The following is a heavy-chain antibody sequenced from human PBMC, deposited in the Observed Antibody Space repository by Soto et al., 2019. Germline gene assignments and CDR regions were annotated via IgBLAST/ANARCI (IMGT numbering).Heavy chain of an antibody. CDR2: IFSTDEK. D-gene: IGHD3-22*01. CDR3: ARIRYYDSSGYPFYFDY. J-gene: IGHJ4*02. CDR1: GFSLTNFRMG. V-gene: IGHV2-26*01. Sequence: KESGPVLVKPTETLTLTCTVSGFSLTNFRMGVSWIRQPPGKSLEWLAHIFSTDEKSYATSPKNRLTISKDTSKSQVVLTMTNLDPVDTATYYCARIRYYDSSGYPFYFDYWGQGTLVTVSS.